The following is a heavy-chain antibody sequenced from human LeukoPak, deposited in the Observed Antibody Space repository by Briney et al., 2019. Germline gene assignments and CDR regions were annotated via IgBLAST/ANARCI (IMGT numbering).Heavy chain of an antibody. CDR2: IKQDGGEK. Sequence: GGSLRLSCAASGFTLSNYWMSWVRQAPGKGLECVANIKQDGGEKYYVDSVKGRFTISRDNAKNSLYLQMNSLRAEDTAVYYCARVRGIYGYILFYYYGMDVWGQGTTVTVSS. CDR1: GFTLSNYW. D-gene: IGHD5-18*01. CDR3: ARVRGIYGYILFYYYGMDV. J-gene: IGHJ6*02. V-gene: IGHV3-7*01.